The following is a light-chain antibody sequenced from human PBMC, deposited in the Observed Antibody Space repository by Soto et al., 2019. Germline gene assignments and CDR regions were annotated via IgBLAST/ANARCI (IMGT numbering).Light chain of an antibody. V-gene: IGKV1-33*01. CDR1: QSISRN. Sequence: DIQMTQSPSSLSASVGDRVTITCRASQSISRNLNWYQQKPGKAPKLLIYDASNLETGVPSRFSGSGSGTDFTFTISSLQPEDIATYYCQQYDNLPLTFGGGTKVEIK. CDR3: QQYDNLPLT. CDR2: DAS. J-gene: IGKJ4*01.